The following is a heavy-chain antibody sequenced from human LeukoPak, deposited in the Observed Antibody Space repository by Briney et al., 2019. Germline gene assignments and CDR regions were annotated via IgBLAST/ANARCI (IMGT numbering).Heavy chain of an antibody. J-gene: IGHJ4*02. CDR3: ARQALAARPNHFDY. V-gene: IGHV4-39*01. CDR2: VYYSGTT. D-gene: IGHD6-6*01. Sequence: WVRQPPGKGLEWIGSVYYSGTTYYNPSLKSRVTISVDTSKNQFSLKLSSVTAADTAVYYCARQALAARPNHFDYWGQGTLVTVSS.